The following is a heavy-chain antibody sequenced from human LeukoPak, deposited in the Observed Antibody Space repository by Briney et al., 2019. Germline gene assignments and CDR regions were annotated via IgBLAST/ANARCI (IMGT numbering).Heavy chain of an antibody. D-gene: IGHD3-3*01. J-gene: IGHJ3*02. CDR1: GGSISNYH. Sequence: PSETLSLTCTVFGGSISNYHWSWVRQPPGKGLEWIGYMYDSGSTKYNPSLKSRVIMSVDTSKTQFSLRLSSVTAADTAIYYCARGGPSRITIFGVDNPYSDIWGQGTMVTVSS. CDR3: ARGGPSRITIFGVDNPYSDI. V-gene: IGHV4-59*01. CDR2: MYDSGST.